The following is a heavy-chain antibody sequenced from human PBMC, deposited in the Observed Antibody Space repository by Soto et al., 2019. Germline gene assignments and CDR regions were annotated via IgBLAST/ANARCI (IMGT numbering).Heavy chain of an antibody. J-gene: IGHJ3*02. D-gene: IGHD2-2*01. CDR2: ISGSGGST. V-gene: IGHV3-23*01. CDR3: AKGYCSSTSCYLGDAFDI. Sequence: GGSLRVSGAASGFTFSGYAMSWVRQATGKGLEWVSAISGSGGSTYYADCVKGRCTISRDNSKNTLYLQMNSLRVEDTAVYYWAKGYCSSTSCYLGDAFDIWGQGTMVTVSS. CDR1: GFTFSGYA.